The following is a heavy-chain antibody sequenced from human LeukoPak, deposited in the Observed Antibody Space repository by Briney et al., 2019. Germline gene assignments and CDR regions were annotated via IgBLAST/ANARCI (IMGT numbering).Heavy chain of an antibody. CDR1: GGCISSYY. J-gene: IGHJ4*02. D-gene: IGHD3-10*01. CDR3: ARDEEGSGSFDY. CDR2: IYYSGST. Sequence: PSETLSLTCTVSGGCISSYYWSWIRQPPGKGLEWIGYIYYSGSTNYNPSLKSRVTISVDTSKNQFSLKLSSVTAADTAVYYCARDEEGSGSFDYWGQGTLVTVSS. V-gene: IGHV4-59*01.